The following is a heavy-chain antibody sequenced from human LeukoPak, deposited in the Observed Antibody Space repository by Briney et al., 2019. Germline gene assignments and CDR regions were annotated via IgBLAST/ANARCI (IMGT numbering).Heavy chain of an antibody. CDR2: ISYGGST. V-gene: IGHV4-39*01. CDR3: VRIDYGGSFDR. CDR1: GGSISSTTYY. Sequence: PSETLSLTCTASGGSISSTTYYCGWVRQPPGKGLQWIGSISYGGSTYYNPSLKSRVTISVDTSKTQFSLELTSVTAADTAVYYCVRIDYGGSFDRWGQGTLVTVSS. J-gene: IGHJ4*02. D-gene: IGHD4-23*01.